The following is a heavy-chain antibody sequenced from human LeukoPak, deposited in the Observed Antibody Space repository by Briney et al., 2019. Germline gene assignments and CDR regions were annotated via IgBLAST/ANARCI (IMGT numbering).Heavy chain of an antibody. CDR1: GYTFTNYG. CDR3: ARRYCTNGVCYHDRGAFDI. D-gene: IGHD2-8*01. J-gene: IGHJ3*02. CDR2: ISTYNGNA. Sequence: ASVKVSCKASGYTFTNYGVNWVRRAPGQGLEWMGWISTYNGNANYAQSLQGRITVTTDTSTSTAYMELRSLRSDDTAVYYCARRYCTNGVCYHDRGAFDIWGQGTMVIVSS. V-gene: IGHV1-18*01.